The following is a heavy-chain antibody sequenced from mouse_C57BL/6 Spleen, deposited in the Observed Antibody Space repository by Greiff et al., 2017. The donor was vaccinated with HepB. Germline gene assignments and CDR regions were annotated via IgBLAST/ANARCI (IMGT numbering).Heavy chain of an antibody. Sequence: QVQLQQSEAELVKPGASVKISCKASGYAFSSYWMNWVKQRPGKGLEWIGQIYPGDGDTNYNGKFKGKATLTADKSSSTAYMQLSSLTSEDSAVYFCARRSTTVVRWYFDVWGTGTTVTVSS. CDR3: ARRSTTVVRWYFDV. J-gene: IGHJ1*03. CDR2: IYPGDGDT. CDR1: GYAFSSYW. D-gene: IGHD1-1*01. V-gene: IGHV1-80*01.